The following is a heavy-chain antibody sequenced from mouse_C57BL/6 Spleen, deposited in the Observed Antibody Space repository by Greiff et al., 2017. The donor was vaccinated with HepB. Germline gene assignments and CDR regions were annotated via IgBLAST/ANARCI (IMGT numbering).Heavy chain of an antibody. J-gene: IGHJ3*01. CDR1: GYTFTDYN. D-gene: IGHD2-1*01. V-gene: IGHV1-22*01. CDR3: AKGIYYGSPWFAY. Sequence: VQLQQSGPELVKPGASVKMSCKASGYTFTDYNMHWVKQSHGKSLEWIGYINPNNGGTSYNQKFKGKATLTVNKSSSTAYMELRSLTSEDSAVYYCAKGIYYGSPWFAYWGQGTLVTVSA. CDR2: INPNNGGT.